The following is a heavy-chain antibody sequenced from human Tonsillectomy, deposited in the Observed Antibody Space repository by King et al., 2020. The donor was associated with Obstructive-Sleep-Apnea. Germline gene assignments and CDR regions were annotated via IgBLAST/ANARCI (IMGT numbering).Heavy chain of an antibody. D-gene: IGHD3-22*01. Sequence: VQLVESGGGVVQPGRSLRLSCAASGFSFSSYGMHWVRQAPGKGLEGVAVTSSDGSNKYYADSVRGRFTISRDNSKNTLYLQMNSLRADDTAVYFCATGGRDTSDYYSEDLDYWGQGTLVTVSS. CDR3: ATGGRDTSDYYSEDLDY. CDR1: GFSFSSYG. CDR2: TSSDGSNK. V-gene: IGHV3-30*03. J-gene: IGHJ4*02.